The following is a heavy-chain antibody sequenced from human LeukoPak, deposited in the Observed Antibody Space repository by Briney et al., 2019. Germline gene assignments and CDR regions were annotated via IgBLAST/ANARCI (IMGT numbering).Heavy chain of an antibody. CDR3: AKDRCSNGIGCYYYYMDV. J-gene: IGHJ6*03. CDR2: IKQDGSEK. V-gene: IGHV3-7*01. Sequence: GGSLRLSCAASGFTFSSYWMSWVRQAPGKGLEWVANIKQDGSEKYYVDSVKGRFTISRDNAKNSLYLQMNSLRAEDTAVYYCAKDRCSNGIGCYYYYMDVWGKGTTVTISS. D-gene: IGHD2-8*01. CDR1: GFTFSSYW.